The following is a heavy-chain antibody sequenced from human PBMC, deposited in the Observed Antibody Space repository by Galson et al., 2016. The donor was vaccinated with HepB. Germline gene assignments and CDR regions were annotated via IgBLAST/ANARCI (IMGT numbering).Heavy chain of an antibody. CDR1: GFTFSGYM. CDR3: ARDSTWSAAARPDYNYYYGMDV. D-gene: IGHD6-6*01. V-gene: IGHV3-21*01. CDR2: ISSRGNNI. J-gene: IGHJ6*02. Sequence: SLSLSCAASGFTFSGYMMNWVRQAPGKGLEWVSSISSRGNNIFYADSVKGRFTISRDNTRNSLSLHMNSLRAADTAVYYCARDSTWSAAARPDYNYYYGMDVWGQGTTVTVSS.